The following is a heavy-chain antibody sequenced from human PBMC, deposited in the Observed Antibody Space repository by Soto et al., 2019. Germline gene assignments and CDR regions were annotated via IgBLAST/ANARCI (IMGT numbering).Heavy chain of an antibody. Sequence: LTWTVSGGSIRSYYWSWIRQPPGKGLEWIGYIYYSGSTNYNPSLKSRVTISVDTSKNQFSLKLSSVTAADTAVYYCARAKATGRPGGMDVWGQGTTVTVSS. CDR2: IYYSGST. D-gene: IGHD5-12*01. CDR3: ARAKATGRPGGMDV. V-gene: IGHV4-59*01. CDR1: GGSIRSYY. J-gene: IGHJ6*02.